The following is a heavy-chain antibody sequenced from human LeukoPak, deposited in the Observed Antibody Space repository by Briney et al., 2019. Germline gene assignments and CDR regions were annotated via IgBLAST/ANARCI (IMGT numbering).Heavy chain of an antibody. V-gene: IGHV3-23*01. Sequence: GSLRLSCAASGFTFSSYAMSLVRQAPGKGLELVSAISGSGGSTYYADSVKGRFTISRDNSKNTLYLQMNSLRAEDTAVYYCAKEPTYSSGWYFGYWGQGTLVTVSS. J-gene: IGHJ4*02. CDR3: AKEPTYSSGWYFGY. D-gene: IGHD6-19*01. CDR1: GFTFSSYA. CDR2: ISGSGGST.